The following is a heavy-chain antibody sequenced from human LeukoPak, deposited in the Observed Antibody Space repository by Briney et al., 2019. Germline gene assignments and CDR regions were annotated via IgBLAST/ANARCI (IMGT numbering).Heavy chain of an antibody. V-gene: IGHV3-30*02. CDR1: GFTFSSYG. CDR3: AKDGGLEYSSSSEVDY. J-gene: IGHJ4*02. D-gene: IGHD6-6*01. Sequence: AGGSLRLSCAASGFTFSSYGMHWVRQAPGKGLEWVAFIRYDGSNKYYADSVKGRFTISRDNSKNTLYLQMNSLRAEDTAVYYCAKDGGLEYSSSSEVDYWGQGTLVTVSS. CDR2: IRYDGSNK.